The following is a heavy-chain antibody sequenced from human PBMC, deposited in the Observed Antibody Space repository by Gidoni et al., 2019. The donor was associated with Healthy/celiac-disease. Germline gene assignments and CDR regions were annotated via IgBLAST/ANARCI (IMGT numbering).Heavy chain of an antibody. V-gene: IGHV3-30*18. CDR1: GFTFSSYG. Sequence: QVQLVESGGGVVQPGRSLRLSCAASGFTFSSYGMHWVRQAPGKGLEWVAVISYDGSNKYYADSVKGRFTISRDNSKNTLYLQMNSLRAEDTAVYYCAKVGDYDFWSGYYNYYYYMDVWGKGTTVTVSS. D-gene: IGHD3-3*01. CDR2: ISYDGSNK. CDR3: AKVGDYDFWSGYYNYYYYMDV. J-gene: IGHJ6*03.